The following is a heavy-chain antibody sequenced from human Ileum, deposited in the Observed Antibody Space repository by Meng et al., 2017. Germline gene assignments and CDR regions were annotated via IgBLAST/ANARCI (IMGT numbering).Heavy chain of an antibody. CDR1: GFTFSGFW. CDR3: ARIFCTATDCYYDY. D-gene: IGHD2-21*02. CDR2: INQGGSDK. J-gene: IGHJ4*02. Sequence: GGSLRLSCAGSGFTFSGFWMSWVRQAPGKGLEWVANINQGGSDKYYMDSVKGRFTISRDNAESSLSLQMNSLRAEDTAVYYCARIFCTATDCYYDYWGQG. V-gene: IGHV3-7*01.